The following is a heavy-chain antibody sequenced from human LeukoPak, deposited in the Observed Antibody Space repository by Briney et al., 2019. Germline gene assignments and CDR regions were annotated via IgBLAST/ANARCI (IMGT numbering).Heavy chain of an antibody. CDR3: ARVVVSSYYYYGMDV. Sequence: SVKVSCKASGGTFSSYAISWVRQAPGQGLEWMGRIIPILGIANYAQKFQGRVTFTADKSTSTAYMELSSLRSEDTAVYYCARVVVSSYYYYGMDVWGQGTTVTVSS. D-gene: IGHD3-22*01. CDR1: GGTFSSYA. J-gene: IGHJ6*02. V-gene: IGHV1-69*04. CDR2: IIPILGIA.